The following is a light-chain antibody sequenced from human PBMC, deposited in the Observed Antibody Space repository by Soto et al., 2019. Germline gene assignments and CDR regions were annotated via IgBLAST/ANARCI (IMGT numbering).Light chain of an antibody. CDR2: DAS. CDR1: HDIKKY. V-gene: IGKV1-33*01. CDR3: QQFDDLPLT. J-gene: IGKJ4*01. Sequence: DLQMTQSPSSLSASVGDRVTITCQASHDIKKYLNWYQQKADKVPELLIHDASTLATGVPSRFTGSGSGTDFTLTISSLQPEDIATYYCQQFDDLPLTFGGGTKVDIK.